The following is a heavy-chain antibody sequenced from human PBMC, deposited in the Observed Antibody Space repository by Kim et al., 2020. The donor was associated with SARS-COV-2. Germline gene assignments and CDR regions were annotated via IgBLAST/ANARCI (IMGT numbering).Heavy chain of an antibody. CDR2: ISNNGANT. CDR3: VRRSMAGRLFDY. CDR1: GFTFSNYV. Sequence: GGSLRLSCSASGFTFSNYVMHWVRQAPEKGLESISVISNNGANTYYADSVKGRFTISRDNSKNTLYLQMSSLRAEDTAVYYCVRRSMAGRLFDYWGQGT. J-gene: IGHJ4*02. D-gene: IGHD6-6*01. V-gene: IGHV3-64D*09.